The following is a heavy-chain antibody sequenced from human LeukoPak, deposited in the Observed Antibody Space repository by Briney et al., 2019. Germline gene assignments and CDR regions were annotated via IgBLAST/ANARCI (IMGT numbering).Heavy chain of an antibody. Sequence: SETLSLTCAVYGGSFSGYYWSWIRQPPGKGLEWIGEINHSGSTNYNPSFKSRVTISVDTSKNQFSLKLKSVTAADTAVYFCARQSSPFYYLDYWGQGIPVTVSS. J-gene: IGHJ4*02. CDR3: ARQSSPFYYLDY. CDR1: GGSFSGYY. V-gene: IGHV4-34*01. D-gene: IGHD6-13*01. CDR2: INHSGST.